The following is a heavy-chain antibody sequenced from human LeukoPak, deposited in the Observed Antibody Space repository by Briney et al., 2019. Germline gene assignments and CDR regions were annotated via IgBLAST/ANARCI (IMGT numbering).Heavy chain of an antibody. D-gene: IGHD6-13*01. V-gene: IGHV3-74*01. CDR3: ARDLAAQRGDY. J-gene: IGHJ4*02. Sequence: GGSLRLSCAASGFTFSSHWMHWVRQAPGKGLVWVSRIKSDGITTNYADFVRGRFTISRDNAKNTLYLQINSLRAEDTAVYYCARDLAAQRGDYWGQGTLVTVSS. CDR1: GFTFSSHW. CDR2: IKSDGITT.